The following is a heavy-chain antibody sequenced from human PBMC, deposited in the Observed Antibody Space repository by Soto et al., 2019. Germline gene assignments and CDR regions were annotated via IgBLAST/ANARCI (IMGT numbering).Heavy chain of an antibody. V-gene: IGHV4-59*08. CDR1: GGSISSYY. D-gene: IGHD6-13*01. J-gene: IGHJ4*02. CDR3: ARGSTGYPISWYRY. CDR2: IYNSGST. Sequence: QVQLQESGPGLVKPSETLSLTCTVSGGSISSYYWSWIRQPPGKGLEWIGYIYNSGSTNYNPSLKSRVTISVDTSKHQFSLKLSSVTAADTAVYYCARGSTGYPISWYRYWGQGALVTVSS.